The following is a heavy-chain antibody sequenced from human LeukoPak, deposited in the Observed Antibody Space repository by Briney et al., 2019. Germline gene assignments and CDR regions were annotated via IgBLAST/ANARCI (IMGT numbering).Heavy chain of an antibody. CDR1: GDSISSYY. D-gene: IGHD6-6*01. V-gene: IGHV4-4*09. CDR3: ARLTRLSTSPDRYYLDY. CDR2: IYTSGGT. Sequence: PSETLSLTCTVPGDSISSYYWSWIRQPPGKGLEWIGYIYTSGGTNYIPSLKGRVTISIDTSKNQFSLKLSSVNAADSAVYYCARLTRLSTSPDRYYLDYWGQGTLVTVSS. J-gene: IGHJ4*02.